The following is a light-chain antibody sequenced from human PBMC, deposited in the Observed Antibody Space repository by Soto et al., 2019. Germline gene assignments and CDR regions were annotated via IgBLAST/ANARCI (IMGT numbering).Light chain of an antibody. J-gene: IGLJ1*01. CDR1: NMGSKS. Sequence: SYVPTQPPSVSVAPGQTARITCGGNNMGSKSVHWYQQKPGQAPVLVVYDDSDRPSGIPERFSGSNSGNTATLTISRVEAGDEADYYCQVWDSSSDLLYVFGTGTKVTVL. CDR3: QVWDSSSDLLYV. CDR2: DDS. V-gene: IGLV3-21*02.